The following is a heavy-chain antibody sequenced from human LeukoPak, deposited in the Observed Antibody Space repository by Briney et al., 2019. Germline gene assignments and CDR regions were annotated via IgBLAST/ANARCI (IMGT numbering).Heavy chain of an antibody. CDR2: ISGSGGSK. Sequence: GGSLRLSCATSGFTFSSYAMSWVRQAPGKGLEWVSYISGSGGSKYYADSVKGRFTISRDNSKNTLYLQMNSLRAEDTAIYYCARLGRFLRVDYFDYWGQGSLVTVSS. D-gene: IGHD3-10*01. V-gene: IGHV3-23*01. J-gene: IGHJ4*02. CDR1: GFTFSSYA. CDR3: ARLGRFLRVDYFDY.